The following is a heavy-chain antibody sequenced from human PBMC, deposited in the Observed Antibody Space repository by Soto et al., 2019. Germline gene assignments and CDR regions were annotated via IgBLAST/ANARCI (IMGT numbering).Heavy chain of an antibody. CDR2: ITSDGKSK. V-gene: IGHV3-74*01. J-gene: IGHJ5*02. D-gene: IGHD2-21*02. Sequence: GSLRLSCAASGFNFSNHWMHWVRQRPAEGLVWVSRITSDGKSKAYAESVKGRFAISRDNAKNTLYLQMNGLTAEDTAVYYCARESGDWPLNWFDPWGQGTLVTVSS. CDR3: ARESGDWPLNWFDP. CDR1: GFNFSNHW.